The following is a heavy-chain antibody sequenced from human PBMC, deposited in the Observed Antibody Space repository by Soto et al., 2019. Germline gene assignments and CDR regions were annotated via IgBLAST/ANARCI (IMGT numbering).Heavy chain of an antibody. Sequence: QITLKESGPALVKPTQTLTLTCTFSGFSLSTSGEAVGWIRQPPGEALEWLALIYWDDDNRYNPTLKTRLTLTKHTSKTQVVLTLTNMDPVDTATYYCSHYVAASPAGWFDPWGQGILVTVSS. CDR2: IYWDDDN. J-gene: IGHJ5*02. CDR3: SHYVAASPAGWFDP. V-gene: IGHV2-5*02. D-gene: IGHD3-10*02. CDR1: GFSLSTSGEA.